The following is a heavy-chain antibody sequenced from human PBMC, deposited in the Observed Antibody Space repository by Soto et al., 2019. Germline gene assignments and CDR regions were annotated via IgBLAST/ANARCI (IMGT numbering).Heavy chain of an antibody. CDR1: GFTFSSYG. CDR3: AKDGRRDFWSGLPLYYYYYMDV. Sequence: SLRLSCAASGFTFSSYGMHWVRQAPGKGLEWVAVISYDGSNKYYADSVKGRFTISRDNSKNTLYLQMNSLRAEDTAVYYCAKDGRRDFWSGLPLYYYYYMDVWGKGTTVTVSS. D-gene: IGHD3-3*01. CDR2: ISYDGSNK. V-gene: IGHV3-30*18. J-gene: IGHJ6*03.